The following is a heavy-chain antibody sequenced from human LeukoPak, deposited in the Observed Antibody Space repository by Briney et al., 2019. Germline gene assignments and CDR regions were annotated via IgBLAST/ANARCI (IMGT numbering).Heavy chain of an antibody. J-gene: IGHJ4*02. CDR2: INPNSGGT. V-gene: IGHV1-2*02. CDR1: GYTFTGYY. CDR3: ARVDLLTGYYFFDY. Sequence: GASVKVSCKASGYTFTGYYMHWVRQAPGQGLEWMGWINPNSGGTNYAQKFQGRVTMTRDTSISTAYMELGSLGSDETAVYYCARVDLLTGYYFFDYWGQGTLVTVSS. D-gene: IGHD3-9*01.